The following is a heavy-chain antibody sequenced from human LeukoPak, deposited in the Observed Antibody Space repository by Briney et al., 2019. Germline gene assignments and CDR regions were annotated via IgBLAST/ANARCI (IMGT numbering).Heavy chain of an antibody. CDR2: INPSGGST. CDR1: GYTFTSYY. V-gene: IGHV1-46*01. J-gene: IGHJ4*02. Sequence: ASVKVSCKASGYTFTSYYMHWVRQAPGQGLEWMGIINPSGGSTSYAQKFQGRVTMTRDTSTSTVYMELSSLRSEDTAVYYCASTVLRFLEWPHFDYWGQGTLVTVSS. D-gene: IGHD3-3*01. CDR3: ASTVLRFLEWPHFDY.